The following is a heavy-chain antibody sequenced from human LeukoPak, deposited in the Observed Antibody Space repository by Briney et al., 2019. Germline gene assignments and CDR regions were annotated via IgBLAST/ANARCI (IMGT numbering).Heavy chain of an antibody. CDR3: ARERDGRFFDY. J-gene: IGHJ4*02. CDR1: GLTFRSYW. CDR2: INQDGSVK. Sequence: GGSLRLSCAVSGLTFRSYWMSWVRQAPGKGLEWVANINQDGSVKYFVDSVKGRFTISRDNAKNSLHLQMNTLRAEDTAVYYCARERDGRFFDYWGQETLVTVSS. D-gene: IGHD5-24*01. V-gene: IGHV3-7*01.